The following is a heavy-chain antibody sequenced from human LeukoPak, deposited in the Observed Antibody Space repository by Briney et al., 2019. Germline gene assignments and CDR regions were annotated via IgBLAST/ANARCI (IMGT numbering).Heavy chain of an antibody. D-gene: IGHD6-13*01. CDR1: GFTFDDYA. V-gene: IGHV3-9*03. CDR3: AKDTAGYSSSWSFDY. Sequence: GGSLRLSCAASGFTFDDYAMHWVRQAPGKGLEWVSGISWNSGSIGYADSVKGRFTISRDNAKNSLYLQMNSLRAEDMALYYCAKDTAGYSSSWSFDYWGQGTLVTVSS. CDR2: ISWNSGSI. J-gene: IGHJ4*02.